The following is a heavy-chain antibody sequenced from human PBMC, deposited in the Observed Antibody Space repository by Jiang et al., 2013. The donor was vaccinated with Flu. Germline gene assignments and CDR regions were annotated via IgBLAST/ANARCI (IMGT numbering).Heavy chain of an antibody. Sequence: TCTVSGGSISSSSYYWGWIRQPPGKGLEWIGSIYYSGSTYYNPSLKSRVTISVDTSKNQFSLKLSSVTAADTAVYYCARLGIHIQHWGQGTLVTVSS. CDR2: IYYSGST. J-gene: IGHJ1*01. V-gene: IGHV4-39*01. CDR3: ARLGIHIQH. CDR1: GGSISSSSYY. D-gene: IGHD3-3*02.